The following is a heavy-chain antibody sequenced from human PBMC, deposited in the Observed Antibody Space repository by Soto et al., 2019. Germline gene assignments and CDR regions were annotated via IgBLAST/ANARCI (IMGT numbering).Heavy chain of an antibody. D-gene: IGHD1-26*01. CDR3: ARGGTEYSGSYFYYYYYGMDV. V-gene: IGHV4-34*01. CDR1: GGSFSGYY. J-gene: IGHJ6*02. CDR2: INHSGST. Sequence: PSETLSLTCAVYGGSFSGYYWSWIRQPPGKGLEWIGEINHSGSTNYNPSLKSRVTISVDTSKNQFSLKLSSVTAADTAVYYCARGGTEYSGSYFYYYYYGMDVWGQGTTVTVSS.